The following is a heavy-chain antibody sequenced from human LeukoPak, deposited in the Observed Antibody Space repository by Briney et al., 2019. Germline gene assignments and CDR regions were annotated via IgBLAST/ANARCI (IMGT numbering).Heavy chain of an antibody. D-gene: IGHD3-10*01. CDR2: ISGSGGST. V-gene: IGHV3-23*01. J-gene: IGHJ6*03. Sequence: GGSLRLSCAASGFTFSSYAMSWVRQAPGKGLEWVSAISGSGGSTYYADSVKGRFTISRDNSKNTLYLQMNSLRAEDTAVYYSLLMVRGVMSYYYMDVWGNGTTVTVSS. CDR3: LLMVRGVMSYYYMDV. CDR1: GFTFSSYA.